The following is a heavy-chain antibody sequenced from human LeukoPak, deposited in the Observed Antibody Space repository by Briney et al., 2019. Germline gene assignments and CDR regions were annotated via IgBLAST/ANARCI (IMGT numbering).Heavy chain of an antibody. V-gene: IGHV4-34*01. J-gene: IGHJ4*02. CDR2: INHSGST. D-gene: IGHD2-15*01. CDR3: ARDVGGGVAARGAEVGWGIDY. CDR1: GGSFSGYY. Sequence: PSETLSLTCAVYGGSFSGYYWSWIRQPPGKGLEWIGEINHSGSTNYNPSLKSRVTISVDTSKNQFSLKLSSVTAADTAVYYCARDVGGGVAARGAEVGWGIDYWGQGTLVTVSS.